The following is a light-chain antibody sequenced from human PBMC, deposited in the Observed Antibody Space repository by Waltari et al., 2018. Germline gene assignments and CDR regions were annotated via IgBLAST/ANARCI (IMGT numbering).Light chain of an antibody. CDR2: WAS. CDR1: QSVLYSSNNKNY. J-gene: IGKJ3*01. V-gene: IGKV4-1*01. Sequence: DIVMTQSPDSLAVSLGERVPITCKSSQSVLYSSNNKNYLAWYQQKPGQPPKLLIYWASTRESGVPDRFSGSGSGADFTLTISSLQAEDVAVYYCQQYYSSPFTFGPGTKVDIK. CDR3: QQYYSSPFT.